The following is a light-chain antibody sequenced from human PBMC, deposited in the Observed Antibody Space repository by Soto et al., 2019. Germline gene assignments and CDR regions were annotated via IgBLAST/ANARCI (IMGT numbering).Light chain of an antibody. CDR2: RAS. Sequence: VLTQSPGTLSLSPGERATLSCRASQSVNNNYLAWYQQKPGQSPRLLIYRASTRATGIPARFSGSGSGTEFTLTISSLQSEDFAVYYCQQFNSWPLTFXGGTKVDIK. CDR1: QSVNNN. V-gene: IGKV3-15*01. J-gene: IGKJ4*01. CDR3: QQFNSWPLT.